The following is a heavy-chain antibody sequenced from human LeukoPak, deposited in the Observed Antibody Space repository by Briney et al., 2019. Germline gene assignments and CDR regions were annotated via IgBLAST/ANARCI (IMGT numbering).Heavy chain of an antibody. Sequence: GGFLRLSCGASGFTFGTYWMNWVRQAPGKGLEWVASINPDGSEKYDVDSVKGRFTISRDNAKNSLYLQMNGLRAEDTAVYYCARSGSYWNSRAYFDYWGQGSLVTVS. D-gene: IGHD3-10*01. CDR1: GFTFGTYW. J-gene: IGHJ4*02. CDR2: INPDGSEK. V-gene: IGHV3-7*01. CDR3: ARSGSYWNSRAYFDY.